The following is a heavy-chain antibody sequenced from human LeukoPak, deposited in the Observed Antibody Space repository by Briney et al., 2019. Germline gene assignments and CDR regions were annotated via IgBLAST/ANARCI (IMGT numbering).Heavy chain of an antibody. D-gene: IGHD1-26*01. V-gene: IGHV1-46*01. Sequence: GASVKVSCKASGYIFTNYYMHWVRQAPGQGLEWMGIINPSDGSISYAQKFQGRVITTRDTSTSTVYMDLSSLRSEDTAVYYCARDREVGTTRKYFDYWGQGTLVTVSS. CDR1: GYIFTNYY. CDR2: INPSDGSI. CDR3: ARDREVGTTRKYFDY. J-gene: IGHJ4*02.